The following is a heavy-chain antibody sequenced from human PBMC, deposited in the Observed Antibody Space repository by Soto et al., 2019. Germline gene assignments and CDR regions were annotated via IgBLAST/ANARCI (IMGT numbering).Heavy chain of an antibody. CDR1: GFTVSSNY. CDR3: AKDRGRQEANSGYFDY. CDR2: ISGSGGST. V-gene: IGHV3-23*01. J-gene: IGHJ4*02. Sequence: GGSLRLSCAASGFTVSSNYMSWVRQAPGKGLEWVSAISGSGGSTYYADSVKGRFTISRDNSKNMLYLQMSSLRAEDTAVYYCAKDRGRQEANSGYFDYWGQGTLVTVSS. D-gene: IGHD1-1*01.